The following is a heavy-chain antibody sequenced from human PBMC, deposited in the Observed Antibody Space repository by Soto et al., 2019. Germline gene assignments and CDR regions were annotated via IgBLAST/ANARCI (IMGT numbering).Heavy chain of an antibody. Sequence: VASVKVSCKASGGTFSSYAISWVRQAPGQGLEWMGGIIPIFGTANYAQKFQGRVTITAGESTSIAYMELRSLRSEDPAVYYCARGGSSSQNWFDPWGQVTMGTVSS. CDR2: IIPIFGTA. CDR1: GGTFSSYA. V-gene: IGHV1-69*13. D-gene: IGHD6-13*01. J-gene: IGHJ5*02. CDR3: ARGGSSSQNWFDP.